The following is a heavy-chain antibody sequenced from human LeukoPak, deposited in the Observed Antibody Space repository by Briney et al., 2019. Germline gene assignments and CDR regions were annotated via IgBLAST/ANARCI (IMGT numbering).Heavy chain of an antibody. CDR1: GGSISSSSYY. CDR3: ARLPSLLWFGELLSSYFDY. CDR2: IYYSGST. J-gene: IGHJ4*02. D-gene: IGHD3-10*01. Sequence: PSETLSLTCTVSGGSISSSSYYWGWIRQPPGKGLEWIGSIYYSGSTYYNPSLKSRVTISVDTSKNQFSLTLSSVTAADTAVYYCARLPSLLWFGELLSSYFDYWGQGTLVTLSS. V-gene: IGHV4-39*01.